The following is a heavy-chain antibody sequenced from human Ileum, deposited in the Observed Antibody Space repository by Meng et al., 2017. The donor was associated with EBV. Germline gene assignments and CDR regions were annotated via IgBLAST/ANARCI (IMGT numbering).Heavy chain of an antibody. CDR2: ISGSGRTT. D-gene: IGHD4-11*01. CDR3: SNLPYSY. Sequence: RVDAGGGLLRPGGSLIRSCAASGFRFNIYDMNWVRQAPGRGLEWVSGISGSGRTTYYADSVKGRFSISRDNSGNTVYLQMNSLRADDTAVYYCSNLPYSYWGQGTLVTVSS. J-gene: IGHJ4*02. CDR1: GFRFNIYD. V-gene: IGHV3-23*04.